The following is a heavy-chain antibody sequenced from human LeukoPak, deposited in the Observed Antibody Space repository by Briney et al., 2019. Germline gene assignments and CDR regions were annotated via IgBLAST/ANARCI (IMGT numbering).Heavy chain of an antibody. J-gene: IGHJ6*03. CDR1: GGTFSSYA. V-gene: IGHV1-69*05. Sequence: SVKVSCKASGGTFSSYAIGWVRQAPGQGLEWMGGIIPIFGTANYAQKFQGRVTITTDTSTTTAYMELRSLTSDDTAVYYCARDCSSTSCYGFMDVWGKGTTVTVSS. D-gene: IGHD2-2*01. CDR2: IIPIFGTA. CDR3: ARDCSSTSCYGFMDV.